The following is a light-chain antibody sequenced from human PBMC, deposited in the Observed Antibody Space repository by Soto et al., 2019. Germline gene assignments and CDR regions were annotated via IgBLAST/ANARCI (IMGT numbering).Light chain of an antibody. CDR1: QTVSNTY. CDR2: GAS. Sequence: EIVLTQFPGALSLSPGERVTLSCRASQTVSNTYLAWYQQKSGQAPKFLIYGASNRATGIPDRFSGSGSGTDFNLTISRLEPEDFAVYYCQQYGALPPTFGGGTKGEIK. V-gene: IGKV3-20*01. J-gene: IGKJ4*01. CDR3: QQYGALPPT.